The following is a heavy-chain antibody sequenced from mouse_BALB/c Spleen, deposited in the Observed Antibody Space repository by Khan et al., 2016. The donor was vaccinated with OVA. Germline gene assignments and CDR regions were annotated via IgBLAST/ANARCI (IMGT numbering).Heavy chain of an antibody. D-gene: IGHD1-1*01. CDR2: ISSGGSYT. J-gene: IGHJ2*01. V-gene: IGHV5-6*01. Sequence: EVELVESGGDSVKPGGSLKLSCAASGFTFSSYGMSWVRRTPDKRLEWVATISSGGSYTYYTDSVKGRFTISRDNAKNTLYMQMSSLKSEDTAMYYGSRQPGYYGSRSYFDYWGQGTTLTVSS. CDR1: GFTFSSYG. CDR3: SRQPGYYGSRSYFDY.